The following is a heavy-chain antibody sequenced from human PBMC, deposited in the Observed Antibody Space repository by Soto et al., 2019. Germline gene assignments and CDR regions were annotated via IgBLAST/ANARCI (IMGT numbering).Heavy chain of an antibody. V-gene: IGHV1-3*01. D-gene: IGHD3-10*01. CDR1: GYSFTSYA. CDR3: AILAPMVRAQGSYYYYYGKDV. CDR2: INAYNGNT. Sequence: ASVKVSCKASGYSFTSYAIHWVRQAPGRRLEWMGWINAYNGNTKYSQKLQGRVTMTTDTSASTAYMELRSLRSEDTAVYYCAILAPMVRAQGSYYYYYGKDVWGQGTTVTVSS. J-gene: IGHJ6*02.